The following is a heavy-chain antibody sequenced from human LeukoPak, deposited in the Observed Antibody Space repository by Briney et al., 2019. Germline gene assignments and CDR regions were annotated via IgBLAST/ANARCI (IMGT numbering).Heavy chain of an antibody. CDR2: VYNRGST. Sequence: SESLSLTCTVSGGSISAFYWSWVRPPAGKGLEWIGRVYNRGSTNYNPSLKSRVTMSLDTAKNQFSLKLSSVTAADTAVYYCARDHVWFGELLHPFDSWGQGTLVTVSS. CDR3: ARDHVWFGELLHPFDS. V-gene: IGHV4-4*07. CDR1: GGSISAFY. D-gene: IGHD3-10*01. J-gene: IGHJ4*02.